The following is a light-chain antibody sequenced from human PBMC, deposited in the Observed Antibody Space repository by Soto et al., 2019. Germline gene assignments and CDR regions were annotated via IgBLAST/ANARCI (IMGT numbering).Light chain of an antibody. V-gene: IGLV3-1*01. CDR2: EDN. CDR1: KLGHKF. J-gene: IGLJ1*01. Sequence: SYELTQAPSVSVSPGQTASITCSGDKLGHKFACWYQQKPGQSPVLVIYEDNKRPSGIPERFSGSNSGNTATLTISGTQAVDEADYYCQAWDTSTAVFGTGTKLTVL. CDR3: QAWDTSTAV.